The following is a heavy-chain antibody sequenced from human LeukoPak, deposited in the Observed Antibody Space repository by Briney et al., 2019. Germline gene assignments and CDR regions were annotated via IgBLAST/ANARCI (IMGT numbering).Heavy chain of an antibody. Sequence: GASVKVSCKSSAYTFTSYAIPWVRQVPGQRLEWMGCISAGNGNTKYSQNFQGRITFISNTSATTAFMELSSLRSEDAAVYYCARDSGSGNNDYWGQGTLVTVSS. CDR2: ISAGNGNT. CDR1: AYTFTSYA. V-gene: IGHV1-3*01. D-gene: IGHD1-26*01. J-gene: IGHJ4*02. CDR3: ARDSGSGNNDY.